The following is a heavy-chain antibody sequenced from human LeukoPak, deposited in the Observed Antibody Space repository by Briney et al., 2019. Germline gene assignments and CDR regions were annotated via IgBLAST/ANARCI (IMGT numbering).Heavy chain of an antibody. CDR3: ARDHTHTGYSSSWRFDP. D-gene: IGHD6-13*01. J-gene: IGHJ5*02. V-gene: IGHV1-2*02. Sequence: GASVKVSCKASGYTFTGYYMHWVRQAPGQGLEWMGWINPNSGGTNYAQKFQGRVTMTRDTSISTAYMELSRLRSDDTAVYYCARDHTHTGYSSSWRFDPWGQGTLVTVSS. CDR2: INPNSGGT. CDR1: GYTFTGYY.